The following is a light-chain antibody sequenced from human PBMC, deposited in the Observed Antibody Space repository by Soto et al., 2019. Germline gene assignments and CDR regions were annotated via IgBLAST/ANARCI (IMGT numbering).Light chain of an antibody. Sequence: EIVLTQSPGTLSLSPGERATLSCRASQSVSSSLAWYQQKPGQAPRLLIYGASSRATGIPDRFSGSGSGPDFTLTISRLEPEDLELSFCQTYGISRTFGQGTNGDIK. V-gene: IGKV3-20*01. CDR1: QSVSSS. CDR3: QTYGISRT. J-gene: IGKJ1*01. CDR2: GAS.